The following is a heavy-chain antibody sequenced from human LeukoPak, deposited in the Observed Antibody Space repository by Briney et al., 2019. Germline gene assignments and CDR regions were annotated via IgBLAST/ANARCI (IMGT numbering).Heavy chain of an antibody. V-gene: IGHV4-59*01. D-gene: IGHD3-22*01. J-gene: IGHJ4*02. CDR1: GGSLSSYY. CDR3: ARGPNYSSGYHHFDY. Sequence: SETLSLTCTVSGGSLSSYYWSWLRQPPGKGLEWIGYIYYSGSTNYNPSLKSRVTISVDTSKNQFSLKLSSVTAVDTAVYYCARGPNYSSGYHHFDYWGQGTLVTVSS. CDR2: IYYSGST.